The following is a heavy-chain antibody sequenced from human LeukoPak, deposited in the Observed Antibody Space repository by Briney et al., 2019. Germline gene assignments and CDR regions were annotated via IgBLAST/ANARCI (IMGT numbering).Heavy chain of an antibody. CDR3: ARAGGFFSPFGY. J-gene: IGHJ4*02. Sequence: PGGSLRLSCAASGFTFSRYWMSWVRQAPRKGLEWVANIKVDGSDKYYVDSVKGRFTISRDNAKNSLFLQMNSLRAEDTAVYYCARAGGFFSPFGYWGQGTLVTVSS. CDR1: GFTFSRYW. CDR2: IKVDGSDK. D-gene: IGHD3-3*01. V-gene: IGHV3-7*03.